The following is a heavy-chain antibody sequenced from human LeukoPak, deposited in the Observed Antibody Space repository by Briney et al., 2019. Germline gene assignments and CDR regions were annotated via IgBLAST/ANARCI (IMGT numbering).Heavy chain of an antibody. Sequence: SETLSLTCTVSGGSISSYYWSWIRQPPGKGLQWSGYIYYSGSTNYNPSLKSRVTISVDTSKNQFSLKLSSVTAADTAVYYCARDRYYYGSGSYYFDYWGQGTLVTVSS. CDR3: ARDRYYYGSGSYYFDY. CDR2: IYYSGST. D-gene: IGHD3-10*01. V-gene: IGHV4-59*12. CDR1: GGSISSYY. J-gene: IGHJ4*02.